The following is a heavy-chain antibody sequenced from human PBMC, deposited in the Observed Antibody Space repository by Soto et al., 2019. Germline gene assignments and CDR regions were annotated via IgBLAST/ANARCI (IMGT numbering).Heavy chain of an antibody. J-gene: IGHJ4*02. V-gene: IGHV3-21*01. Sequence: GGSLRLSCAASGFTFNRYSMNWVRQAPGKGLEWVSSISSGSSYIYYADSVKGRFTISRDNAKNSLYLQMNSLRAEDTAVYYCAREGYSSSWSYFDYWGQGALVTVS. CDR2: ISSGSSYI. D-gene: IGHD6-13*01. CDR1: GFTFNRYS. CDR3: AREGYSSSWSYFDY.